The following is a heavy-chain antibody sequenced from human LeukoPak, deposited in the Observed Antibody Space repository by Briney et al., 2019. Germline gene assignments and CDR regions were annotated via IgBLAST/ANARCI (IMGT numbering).Heavy chain of an antibody. J-gene: IGHJ4*02. CDR1: GFTFSSYT. Sequence: GGSLRLSCAASGFTFSSYTMSWVRQAPGKGLEWVGRIRSKSDGGTTDYAAPVKGRFTISRDDSKNTLYMQMNSLQTEDTAVYYCSTIFPYDSNVDWGQGTLVTVSS. CDR3: STIFPYDSNVD. CDR2: IRSKSDGGTT. D-gene: IGHD3-22*01. V-gene: IGHV3-15*01.